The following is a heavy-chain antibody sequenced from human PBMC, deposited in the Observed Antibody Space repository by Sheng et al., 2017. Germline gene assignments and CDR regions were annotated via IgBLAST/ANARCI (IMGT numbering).Heavy chain of an antibody. D-gene: IGHD3-22*01. CDR1: GFTFDDYA. Sequence: EVQLVESGGGLVQPGRSLRLSCAASGFTFDDYAMHWVRQAPGKGLEWVSGISWNSGSIGYADSVKGRFTISRDNAKNSLYLQMNSLRAEDMALYYCAKDVHYYDSSGLFDYWGQGTLVTVSS. CDR3: AKDVHYYDSSGLFDY. V-gene: IGHV3-9*03. CDR2: ISWNSGSI. J-gene: IGHJ4*02.